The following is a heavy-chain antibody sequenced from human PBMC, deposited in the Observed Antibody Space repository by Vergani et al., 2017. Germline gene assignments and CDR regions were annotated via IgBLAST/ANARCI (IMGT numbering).Heavy chain of an antibody. CDR2: IRSKNDGGTA. Sequence: EVQVVESGGGLIKPGGSLRLSCVVSGITFKNAWINWVRQAPGKGLEWIGRIRSKNDGGTADYAAPLKGRFTISRDDSKDSAFLLVNNLKTEDTAVYYCTTAAKLTHGMDVWGQGTTVTVSS. CDR1: GITFKNAW. J-gene: IGHJ6*02. D-gene: IGHD3-9*01. CDR3: TTAAKLTHGMDV. V-gene: IGHV3-15*01.